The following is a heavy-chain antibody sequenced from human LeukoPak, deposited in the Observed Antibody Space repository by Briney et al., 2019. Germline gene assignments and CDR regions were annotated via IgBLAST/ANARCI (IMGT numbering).Heavy chain of an antibody. CDR1: GFTFSSYA. V-gene: IGHV3-23*01. D-gene: IGHD3-22*01. CDR2: ISGSGGST. Sequence: QAGGSLRLSCAASGFTFSSYAMSWVRQAPGKGLEWVSAISGSGGSTYYADSVKGRFTISRDNSKNTLYLQMNSLRAEDTAVYYCAKGGAITMIVVVIDFDYWGQGTLVTVSS. CDR3: AKGGAITMIVVVIDFDY. J-gene: IGHJ4*02.